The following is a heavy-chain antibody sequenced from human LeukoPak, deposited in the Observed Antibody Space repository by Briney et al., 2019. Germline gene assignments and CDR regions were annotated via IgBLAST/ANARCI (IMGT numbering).Heavy chain of an antibody. CDR3: ARDLSSGYDYAFDI. D-gene: IGHD3-22*01. V-gene: IGHV3-21*01. Sequence: GGSLRLSCAASGFTFSSYSMNWVRQAPGKGLEWVSSISSSSSYMYYADSVKGRFTISRDNAKNSLYLQMNSLRAEDTAVYYCARDLSSGYDYAFDIWGQGTMVTVSS. CDR2: ISSSSSYM. J-gene: IGHJ3*02. CDR1: GFTFSSYS.